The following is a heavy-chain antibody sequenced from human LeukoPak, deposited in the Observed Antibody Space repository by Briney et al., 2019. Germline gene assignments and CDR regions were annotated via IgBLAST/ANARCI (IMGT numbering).Heavy chain of an antibody. V-gene: IGHV6-1*01. D-gene: IGHD7-27*01. CDR1: GDSVSSNSAA. Sequence: SQTLSLTCAIPGDSVSSNSAAWNWIRQSPSRGLEWLGRTYYRSKWYNDYAVSVKSRITTNPDTFKNQCSLQLNSVTPEDPAVYFCARGPSWALDYWGQGTQVTVSS. CDR3: ARGPSWALDY. J-gene: IGHJ4*02. CDR2: TYYRSKWYN.